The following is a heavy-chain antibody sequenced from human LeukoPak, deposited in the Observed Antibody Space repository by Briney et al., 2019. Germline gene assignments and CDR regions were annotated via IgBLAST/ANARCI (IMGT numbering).Heavy chain of an antibody. CDR1: GFTFSGYA. CDR3: ARGLGYSSRYYFDF. Sequence: GGSLRLSCAASGFTFSGYAMSWVRQAPGKGLEWVSAISGSGGSTYYADSVKGRFTISRDNSKNTLYLQMNSLRAEDTAVYYCARGLGYSSRYYFDFWGQGTLVTVSS. CDR2: ISGSGGST. V-gene: IGHV3-23*01. J-gene: IGHJ4*02. D-gene: IGHD2-15*01.